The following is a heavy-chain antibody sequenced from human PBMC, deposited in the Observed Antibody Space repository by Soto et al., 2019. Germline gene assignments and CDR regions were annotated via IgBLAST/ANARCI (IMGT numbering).Heavy chain of an antibody. V-gene: IGHV5-51*01. J-gene: IGHJ5*02. CDR3: ARKDKGGYFNWFDP. D-gene: IGHD2-21*02. CDR1: GYKFTSYW. Sequence: GESLKISCRTSGYKFTSYWIAWVRQMPGKGLEWMGIIFPSDSDTRYSPSFQGQVTISADRSTSTVFLQWASLKASDTAVYFCARKDKGGYFNWFDPWGQGTLVTVSS. CDR2: IFPSDSDT.